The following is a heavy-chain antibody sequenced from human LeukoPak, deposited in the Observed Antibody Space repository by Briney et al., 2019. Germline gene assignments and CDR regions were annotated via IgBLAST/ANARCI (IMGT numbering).Heavy chain of an antibody. D-gene: IGHD6-19*01. V-gene: IGHV3-48*02. CDR1: GFTFSSYS. CDR3: ARTPASGWHAYYFDY. CDR2: ISSSSTI. J-gene: IGHJ4*02. Sequence: GGSLRLSCAASGFTFSSYSMNWVRQAPGKGLEWVSYISSSSTIYYADSVKGRFTISRDNAKNSLYLQMNSLRDEDTAVYYCARTPASGWHAYYFDYWGQGTLVTVSS.